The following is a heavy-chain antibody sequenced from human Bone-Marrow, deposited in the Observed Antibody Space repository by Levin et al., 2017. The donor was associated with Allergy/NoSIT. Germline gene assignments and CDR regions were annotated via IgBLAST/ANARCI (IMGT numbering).Heavy chain of an antibody. V-gene: IGHV5-51*01. CDR3: ARQGHDHSAFDL. D-gene: IGHD3-16*01. CDR2: VYPGDSDT. J-gene: IGHJ3*01. Sequence: KVSCQGTGLDFNTYWIGWVRQKPGKGLDWMAMVYPGDSDTRYSPSLQGQVTVSADKSITTAYLHWSSLRASDTAMYYCARQGHDHSAFDLWGQGTMVTVS. CDR1: GLDFNTYW.